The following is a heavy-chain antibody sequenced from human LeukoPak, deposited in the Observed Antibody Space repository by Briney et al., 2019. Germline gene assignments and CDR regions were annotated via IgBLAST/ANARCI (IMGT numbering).Heavy chain of an antibody. J-gene: IGHJ4*02. CDR1: GGSISSADHS. D-gene: IGHD2-15*01. CDR2: IFHNGNT. CDR3: ARGLEVVAATNPSYFDY. Sequence: SQTLSLTCAVSGGSISSADHSWSWIRRPPGKGLEWIGYIFHNGNTYSNPSLKSRLTISVDKSKNQFSLKLSSVTAADTAVYYCARGLEVVAATNPSYFDYWGQGTLVTVSS. V-gene: IGHV4-30-2*01.